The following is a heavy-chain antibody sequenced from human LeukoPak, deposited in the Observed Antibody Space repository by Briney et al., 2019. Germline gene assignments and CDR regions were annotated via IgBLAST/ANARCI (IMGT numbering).Heavy chain of an antibody. CDR3: ARVSGGRITIFGVDIYGMDV. CDR2: IIPILGIA. V-gene: IGHV1-69*04. D-gene: IGHD3-3*01. Sequence: GASVKVSCKASGGTFSSYAISWVRQAPGQGLEWMGRIIPILGIANYAQKFQGRVTITADKSTSTAYMELSSLRSEDTAVYYCARVSGGRITIFGVDIYGMDVWGQGTTVTVSS. CDR1: GGTFSSYA. J-gene: IGHJ6*02.